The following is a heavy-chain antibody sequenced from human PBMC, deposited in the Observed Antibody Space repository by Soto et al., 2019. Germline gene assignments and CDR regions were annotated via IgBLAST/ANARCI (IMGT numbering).Heavy chain of an antibody. D-gene: IGHD2-21*02. CDR3: ARDREVVTATHYYYYGMDV. J-gene: IGHJ6*02. CDR2: IYTSGST. CDR1: GGSISGYY. Sequence: SETLSLTCTVSGGSISGYYWSWIRQPAGKGLEWIRRIYTSGSTNYNPSLKSRVTMSVDTSKNQFSLKLSSVTAADTAVYYCARDREVVTATHYYYYGMDVWGQGTTVTVSS. V-gene: IGHV4-4*07.